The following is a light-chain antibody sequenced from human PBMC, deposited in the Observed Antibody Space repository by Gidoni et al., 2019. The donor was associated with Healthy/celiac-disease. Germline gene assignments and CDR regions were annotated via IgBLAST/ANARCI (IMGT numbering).Light chain of an antibody. Sequence: EIVLTQSPGTLSLSPGERATLSCRASQSVSSSYLAWYQQKPGQAPRLLIYGASSRATGIPDRFSGSGSGTDCTLTIIRLEPEDFAVYYCQQYGSSHWTFGQGTKVEIK. V-gene: IGKV3-20*01. CDR1: QSVSSSY. J-gene: IGKJ1*01. CDR3: QQYGSSHWT. CDR2: GAS.